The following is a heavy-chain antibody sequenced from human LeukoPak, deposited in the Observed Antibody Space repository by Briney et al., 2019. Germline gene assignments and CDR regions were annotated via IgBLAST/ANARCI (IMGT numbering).Heavy chain of an antibody. CDR1: AFTFSDYY. V-gene: IGHV3-11*01. CDR2: ITTSGSTI. J-gene: IGHJ4*02. D-gene: IGHD4-17*01. CDR3: AKGPKAIYGDYDY. Sequence: GGSLRLSCAASAFTFSDYYMSWIRQAPGRGLEWVSYITTSGSTIYYADSVKGRFTISRDTSKNTLYLQMNSLRAEDTAVYYCAKGPKAIYGDYDYWGQGTLVTVSS.